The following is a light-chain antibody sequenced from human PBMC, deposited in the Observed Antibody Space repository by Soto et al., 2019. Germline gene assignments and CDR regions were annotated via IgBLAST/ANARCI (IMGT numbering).Light chain of an antibody. J-gene: IGKJ2*01. CDR3: MQGTHWPPYT. Sequence: DVVMTQSPLSLPVTLGQPASISCRSSRSLAYSDGNTYLNWFQQRPGQSPRRLIYKVSNRDSGVPDRFSGSGSDTDFTLKISRVEAEDVGIYYCMQGTHWPPYTFGQGTKLEIK. V-gene: IGKV2-30*01. CDR1: RSLAYSDGNTY. CDR2: KVS.